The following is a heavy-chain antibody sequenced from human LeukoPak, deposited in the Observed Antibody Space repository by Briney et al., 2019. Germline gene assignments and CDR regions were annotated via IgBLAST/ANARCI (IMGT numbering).Heavy chain of an antibody. D-gene: IGHD3-9*01. J-gene: IGHJ6*03. CDR1: GFTFSTYS. CDR3: AREDRYFDLYYYYYMDV. V-gene: IGHV3-21*01. CDR2: ISRGSDYI. Sequence: GGSLRLSCAASGFTFSTYSMNWVRQAPGKGLEWVSSISRGSDYIYYADSLKGRFTISRDNAKNSLYLQMNSLRAEDTAVYYCAREDRYFDLYYYYYMDVWGKGTTVTVSS.